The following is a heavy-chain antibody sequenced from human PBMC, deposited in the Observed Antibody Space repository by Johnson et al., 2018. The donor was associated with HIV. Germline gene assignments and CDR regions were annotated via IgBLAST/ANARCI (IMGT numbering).Heavy chain of an antibody. CDR3: ARDGESQQLPLGDAFDF. D-gene: IGHD6-13*01. V-gene: IGHV3-66*01. CDR2: IYSGGST. J-gene: IGHJ3*01. CDR1: GFTVSSNY. Sequence: VQLVESGGGLVQSGGSLRLSCGASGFTVSSNYMNWVRQAPGKGLEWVSVIYSGGSTYYADSVKGRFTISRDNSQNTLYLQMTSLRVEDTAVYYCARDGESQQLPLGDAFDFWGQGTMVTVSS.